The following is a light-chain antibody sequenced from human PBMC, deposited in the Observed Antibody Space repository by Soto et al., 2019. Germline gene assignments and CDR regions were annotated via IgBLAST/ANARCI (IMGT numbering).Light chain of an antibody. J-gene: IGLJ1*01. V-gene: IGLV1-47*01. CDR1: SSNIGSNY. CDR3: AAWDDSLRNV. CDR2: RNN. Sequence: QAVVTQPPSASGTPGQRVTISCSGSSSNIGSNYVYWYQQLPGTAPKLLIYRNNQRPSGVPDRFSGSKSGTSASLAISGLRSEDEADYYCAAWDDSLRNVFGTGTKLTVL.